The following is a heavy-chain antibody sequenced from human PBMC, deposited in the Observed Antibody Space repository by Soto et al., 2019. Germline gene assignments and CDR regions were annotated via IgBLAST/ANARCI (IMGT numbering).Heavy chain of an antibody. Sequence: QVQLVESGGGVVQPGRSLRLSCAASGFTFSSYGMHWVRQAPGKGLGWVAVISYDGSNKYYADSVKGRFTISRDNSKNTLYLQMNSLRAEDTAVYSCAKDPMGYWGQGTLVTVSS. CDR3: AKDPMGY. J-gene: IGHJ4*02. V-gene: IGHV3-30*18. CDR1: GFTFSSYG. D-gene: IGHD3-10*01. CDR2: ISYDGSNK.